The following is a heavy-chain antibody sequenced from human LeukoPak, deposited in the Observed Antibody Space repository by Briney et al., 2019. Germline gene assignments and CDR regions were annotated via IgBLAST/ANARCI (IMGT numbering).Heavy chain of an antibody. CDR3: TTRLRTHFDY. CDR2: ISDGSRDT. CDR1: GFTFIIFT. D-gene: IGHD5-12*01. J-gene: IGHJ4*02. Sequence: GGSLRLSCATSGFTFIIFTMNWVRQAPGKGLEWVSTISDGSRDTHYAGSVKGRFTISRDDSQNIVYLQMDSLRAEDTALYYCTTRLRTHFDYWGQGTQVTVSS. V-gene: IGHV3-23*01.